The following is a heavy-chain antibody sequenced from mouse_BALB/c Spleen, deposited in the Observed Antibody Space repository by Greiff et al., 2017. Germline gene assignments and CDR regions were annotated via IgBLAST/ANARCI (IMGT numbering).Heavy chain of an antibody. CDR3: ARNSNYFYYYAMDY. CDR2: IWSGGST. D-gene: IGHD2-1*01. CDR1: GFSLTSYG. V-gene: IGHV2-2*02. Sequence: VQLQESGPGLVQPSQSLSITCTVSGFSLTSYGVHWVRQSPGKGLEWLGVIWSGGSTDYNAAFISRLSISKDNSKSQVFFKMNSLQANDTAIYYCARNSNYFYYYAMDYWGQGTSVTVSS. J-gene: IGHJ4*01.